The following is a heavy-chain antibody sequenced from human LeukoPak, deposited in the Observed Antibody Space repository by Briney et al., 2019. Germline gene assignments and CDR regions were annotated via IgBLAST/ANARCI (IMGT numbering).Heavy chain of an antibody. CDR1: GYTFTSYY. V-gene: IGHV1-46*01. CDR2: INPSGGST. CDR3: ARDEIQLWLPYYYYGMDV. J-gene: IGHJ6*02. D-gene: IGHD5-18*01. Sequence: ASVKVSCKASGYTFTSYYMHWVRQAPGQGLEWMGIINPSGGSTSYAQKFQGRVTMTRDTSTSTAYMELSRLRSDDTAVYYCARDEIQLWLPYYYYGMDVWGQGTTVTVSS.